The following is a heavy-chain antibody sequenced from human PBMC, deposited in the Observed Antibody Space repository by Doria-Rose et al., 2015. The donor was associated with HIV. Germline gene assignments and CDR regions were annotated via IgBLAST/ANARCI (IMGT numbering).Heavy chain of an antibody. D-gene: IGHD1-26*01. J-gene: IGHJ4*02. CDR2: ITAGNGNT. Sequence: QVQLVQSGAEVKRPGASVKVSCKASGYPFTDLAIHWVRQAPGQSLEWMGWITAGNGNTRYSQQFQARVTLTRDKSASTAYMDVSSLRSEDTAVYFCATDALAGGYFDSWGQGTLVTVSS. CDR1: GYPFTDLA. V-gene: IGHV1-3*01. CDR3: ATDALAGGYFDS.